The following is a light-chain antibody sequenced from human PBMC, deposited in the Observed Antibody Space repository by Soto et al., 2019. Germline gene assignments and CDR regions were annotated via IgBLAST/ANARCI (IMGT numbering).Light chain of an antibody. Sequence: DIQLTQSPSTLSASVGDPITIACRASQSINTWLAWYQQRPGKAPKLLIYKASSLEGGVPSRFSGSGSGTEFTLTITSLQPDDFATYYCQQFNSYSRTFGQGTKVDI. CDR2: KAS. CDR1: QSINTW. V-gene: IGKV1-5*03. J-gene: IGKJ1*01. CDR3: QQFNSYSRT.